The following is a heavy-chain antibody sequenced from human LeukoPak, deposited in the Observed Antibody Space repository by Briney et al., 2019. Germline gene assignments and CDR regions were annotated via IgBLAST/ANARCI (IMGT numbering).Heavy chain of an antibody. J-gene: IGHJ3*02. Sequence: GGSLRLSCAGSGFPFSNYAVSWVRQAPGKGLGWVSVISGSGGNTYYADSVKGRFTISRDNSKNTLYLQMNSLRAEDTAVYYCARDKNYYDSSGYHNDAFDIWGQGTMVTVSS. CDR3: ARDKNYYDSSGYHNDAFDI. CDR1: GFPFSNYA. D-gene: IGHD3-22*01. V-gene: IGHV3-23*01. CDR2: ISGSGGNT.